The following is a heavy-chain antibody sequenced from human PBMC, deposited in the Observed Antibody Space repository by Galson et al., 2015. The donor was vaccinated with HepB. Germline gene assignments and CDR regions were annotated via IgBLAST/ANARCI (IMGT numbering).Heavy chain of an antibody. D-gene: IGHD3-10*01. Sequence: ETLSLTCAVYGGSSSGYYWSWIRQPPGKGLEWIGEINHSGSTNYNPSLKSRVTISVDTSKNQFSLKLSSVTAADTAVYYCARWLPSYMVRGKPYYYYGMDVWGQGTTVTVSS. CDR2: INHSGST. J-gene: IGHJ6*02. CDR3: ARWLPSYMVRGKPYYYYGMDV. V-gene: IGHV4-34*01. CDR1: GGSSSGYY.